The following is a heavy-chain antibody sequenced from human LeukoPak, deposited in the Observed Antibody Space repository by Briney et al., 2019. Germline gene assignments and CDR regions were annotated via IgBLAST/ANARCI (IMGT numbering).Heavy chain of an antibody. V-gene: IGHV3-23*01. J-gene: IGHJ6*03. CDR1: GFTFSSYA. Sequence: GGSLRLSCAASGFTFSSYAMSWVRQAPGKGLEWVSAISGSGGSTYYADSVEGRFTISRENSKNTPYLQMNSLRAEDTAVYYCARAYCGGDCYSAYYYYMDVWGKGTTVTVSS. CDR3: ARAYCGGDCYSAYYYYMDV. D-gene: IGHD2-21*02. CDR2: ISGSGGST.